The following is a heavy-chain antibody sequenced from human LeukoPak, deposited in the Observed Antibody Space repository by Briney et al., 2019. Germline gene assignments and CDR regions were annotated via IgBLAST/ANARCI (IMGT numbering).Heavy chain of an antibody. J-gene: IGHJ4*02. Sequence: SETLSLTCTVSGGSMRSYYGMCMRGPRGRGLEWFGYIYYGGSTYHNPSLNSRVTISMDTSTNQFSLTLRSVTAADTAVYYCARSSYSGTYAGGYWGQGSLVTVSS. D-gene: IGHD1-26*01. V-gene: IGHV4-59*13. CDR2: IYYGGST. CDR1: GGSMRSYY. CDR3: ARSSYSGTYAGGY.